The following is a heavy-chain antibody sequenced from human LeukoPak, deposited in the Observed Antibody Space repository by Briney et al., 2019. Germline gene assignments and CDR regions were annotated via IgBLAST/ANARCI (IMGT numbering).Heavy chain of an antibody. Sequence: GGSLRLSCAASGFTFSGSAMHWVRQASGKGLEWVGRIRSKANSYATAYAASVKGRFTISRDDSKNTAYLQMNSLKTEDTAVYYCAAHPTYYYDSSGYPPGGWGQGTLVTVSS. CDR2: IRSKANSYAT. D-gene: IGHD3-22*01. J-gene: IGHJ4*02. CDR1: GFTFSGSA. V-gene: IGHV3-73*01. CDR3: AAHPTYYYDSSGYPPGG.